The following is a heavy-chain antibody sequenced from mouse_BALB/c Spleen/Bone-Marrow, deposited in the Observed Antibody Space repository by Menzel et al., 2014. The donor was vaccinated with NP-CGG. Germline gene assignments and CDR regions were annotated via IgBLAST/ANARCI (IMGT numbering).Heavy chain of an antibody. Sequence: QVQLKESGPGLVAPSQTLSITRTVSGFSLTSYGVHWVRQPPGKGLEWLVVIWSDGSTTYNSALKSRLSISKDNSKSQIFLKMISLQTDDAAMYYCARNGGDYGIAYWGQGTLVTVSA. D-gene: IGHD2-4*01. J-gene: IGHJ3*01. CDR2: IWSDGST. CDR3: ARNGGDYGIAY. CDR1: GFSLTSYG. V-gene: IGHV2-6*02.